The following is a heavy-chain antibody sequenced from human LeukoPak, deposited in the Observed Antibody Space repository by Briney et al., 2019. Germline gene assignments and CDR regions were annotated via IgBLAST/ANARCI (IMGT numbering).Heavy chain of an antibody. V-gene: IGHV3-74*01. J-gene: IGHJ4*02. CDR1: GFTFSSYW. CDR3: ARERPYCYDSSGYLGGDYDY. D-gene: IGHD3-22*01. CDR2: INSDGSST. Sequence: GGSLRLSCAASGFTFSSYWMHWVRQAPGKGLVWVSRINSDGSSTSYADSVKGRFTISRDNAKNTLYLQMNSLRAEDTAVYYCARERPYCYDSSGYLGGDYDYWGQGTLVTVSS.